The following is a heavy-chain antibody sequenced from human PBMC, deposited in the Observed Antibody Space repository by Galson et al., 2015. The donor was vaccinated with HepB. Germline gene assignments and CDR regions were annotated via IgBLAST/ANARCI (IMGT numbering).Heavy chain of an antibody. CDR3: ASSEGDGYNIDY. V-gene: IGHV3-11*01. D-gene: IGHD5-24*01. Sequence: SLRLSCAASGFTFSDYYMSWIRQAPGKGLEWVSYMSSSGSTIYYADSVKGRFTISRDNAKKSVYLQMNSLRAEDTAVYYCASSEGDGYNIDYWGQGTLVTVSS. CDR2: MSSSGSTI. J-gene: IGHJ4*02. CDR1: GFTFSDYY.